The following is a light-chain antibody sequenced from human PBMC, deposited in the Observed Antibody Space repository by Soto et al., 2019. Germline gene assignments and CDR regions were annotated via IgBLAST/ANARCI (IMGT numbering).Light chain of an antibody. CDR1: SNDIGGFND. J-gene: IGLJ2*01. CDR3: SSFTRSTAVV. V-gene: IGLV2-14*01. CDR2: EVT. Sequence: QSALTQPASVSGSPGQSITISCTGTSNDIGGFNDVSWYQHHPGKAPKLIISEVTKRPSGISHRFSGSKSGNTASLTIFGLQAEDEADYYWSSFTRSTAVVFGGGTQLTVL.